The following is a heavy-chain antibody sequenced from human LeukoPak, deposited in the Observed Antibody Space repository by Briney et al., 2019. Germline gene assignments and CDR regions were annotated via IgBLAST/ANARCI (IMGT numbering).Heavy chain of an antibody. Sequence: ASVKVSCKASGYTFTNYAMNWVRQAPGQGLEWMGWINTNTGNPTYPGLHRTVVFSLDTSVSTAYLQISSLKAEDTAVYYCARDEGWFFDYWGQGTLVTVSS. V-gene: IGHV7-4-1*02. D-gene: IGHD2-15*01. CDR2: INTNTGNP. CDR3: ARDEGWFFDY. CDR1: GYTFTNYA. J-gene: IGHJ4*02.